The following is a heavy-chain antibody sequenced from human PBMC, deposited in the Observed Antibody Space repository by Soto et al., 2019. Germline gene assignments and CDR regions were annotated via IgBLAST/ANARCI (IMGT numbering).Heavy chain of an antibody. J-gene: IGHJ6*02. V-gene: IGHV3-23*01. Sequence: QPGGSLRLSCAASGFTFSSYAISWVRQAPGKGLEWVSAISGSGGSTYYADSVKGRFTISRDNSKNTLYLQMNSLRAEDTAVYYCAKGHYDILTGSSYYYGMDVWGQGATVTVSS. CDR2: ISGSGGST. CDR3: AKGHYDILTGSSYYYGMDV. D-gene: IGHD3-9*01. CDR1: GFTFSSYA.